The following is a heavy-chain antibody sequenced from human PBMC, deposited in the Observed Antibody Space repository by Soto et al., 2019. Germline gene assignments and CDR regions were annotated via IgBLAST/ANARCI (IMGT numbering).Heavy chain of an antibody. D-gene: IGHD6-19*01. CDR2: ISGSGSST. J-gene: IGHJ4*02. V-gene: IGHV3-23*01. CDR3: AKGPIAVAGYYFDY. CDR1: GLTFSSYA. Sequence: EVQLLESGGGLVQPGGSLRLSCAASGLTFSSYAMSWVRQAPGKGLEWVSGISGSGSSTYYADSVKGRFTISRDNSKNTLHLHLNSLRAEDTAVYYCAKGPIAVAGYYFDYWGQGSLVSVSS.